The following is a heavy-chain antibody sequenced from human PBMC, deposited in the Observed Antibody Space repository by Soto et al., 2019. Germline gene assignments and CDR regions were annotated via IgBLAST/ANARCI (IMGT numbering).Heavy chain of an antibody. J-gene: IGHJ4*02. Sequence: GGSLRLSCAASGFTFSSYAMSWVRQAPGKGLECVSAISGSGGSTYYADSVKGRFTISRDNSKNTLYLQMGSLRAEDMAVYYCARGEFHVDYWGQGTLVTVSS. V-gene: IGHV3-23*01. CDR3: ARGEFHVDY. CDR2: ISGSGGST. CDR1: GFTFSSYA. D-gene: IGHD3-10*01.